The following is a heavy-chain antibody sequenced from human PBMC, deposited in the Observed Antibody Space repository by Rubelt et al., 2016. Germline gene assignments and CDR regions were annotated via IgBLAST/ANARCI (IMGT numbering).Heavy chain of an antibody. CDR3: ARLYYYYYGMDV. V-gene: IGHV4-34*01. Sequence: QVQLRQCGAGLLKPSETLSLTCAVSGGSFSGYYWSWIRQPPGKGLEWIGEINHSGSTNYNPSLKSLVTISVDTSKNQFSLKLSSVTAADTAVYYCARLYYYYYGMDVWGQGTTVTVSS. CDR2: INHSGST. CDR1: GGSFSGYY. J-gene: IGHJ6*02.